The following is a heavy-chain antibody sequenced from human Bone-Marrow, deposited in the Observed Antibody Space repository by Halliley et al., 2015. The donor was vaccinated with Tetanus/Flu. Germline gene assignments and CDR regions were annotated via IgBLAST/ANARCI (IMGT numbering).Heavy chain of an antibody. D-gene: IGHD5-12*01. J-gene: IGHJ4*02. Sequence: LVKPTQTLTLTCSVSGFSVSSGGVGVGWIRQPPGKALECLGLIYWDDVKKYGPPSLRGRITIIRDASKNQVVLTVNNVDPGDTAPYSCARLDLLAASHFPFWGPGISVTVSS. CDR2: IYWDDVK. V-gene: IGHV2-5*05. CDR3: ARLDLLAASHFPF. CDR1: GFSVSSGGVG.